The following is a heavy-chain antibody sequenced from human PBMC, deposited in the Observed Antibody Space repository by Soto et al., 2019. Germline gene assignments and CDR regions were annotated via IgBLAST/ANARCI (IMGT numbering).Heavy chain of an antibody. V-gene: IGHV1-8*02. CDR1: GYTFTGYY. D-gene: IGHD2-21*01. Sequence: ASVKVSCKASGYTFTGYYMHWVRQAPGQGLEWMGWMNPNSGHTGHAQKFQGRVTMTRDTSTSTAYMELSSLRSEDTAVYYCARVFGSIDYWGQGTLVTVS. CDR2: MNPNSGHT. J-gene: IGHJ4*02. CDR3: ARVFGSIDY.